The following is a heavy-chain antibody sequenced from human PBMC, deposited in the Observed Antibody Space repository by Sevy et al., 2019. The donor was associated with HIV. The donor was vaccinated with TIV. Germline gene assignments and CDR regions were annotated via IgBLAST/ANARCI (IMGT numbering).Heavy chain of an antibody. CDR3: ARDQGNTGIYYYYGMDV. Sequence: GGSLRLSCAASGFTFSSYWMSWVRQAPGKGLEWVANIKQDGSEKYYVDSVKGRFTISRDNAKNSLYLQMNGLRAEDTAGYYCARDQGNTGIYYYYGMDVWGQGTTVTVSS. CDR1: GFTFSSYW. J-gene: IGHJ6*02. CDR2: IKQDGSEK. D-gene: IGHD3-10*01. V-gene: IGHV3-7*01.